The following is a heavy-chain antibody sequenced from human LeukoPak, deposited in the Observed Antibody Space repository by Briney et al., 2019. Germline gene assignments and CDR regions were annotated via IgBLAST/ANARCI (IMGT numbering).Heavy chain of an antibody. Sequence: GGSLRLSCAASGFTFSDYYMSWIRQAPGKRLEWVSYISSSSSYTNYADSVKGRFTISRDNAKNSLYLQMNSLRAEDTAVYYCARLGSGWSRVINWFDPWGQGTLVTVSS. CDR3: ARLGSGWSRVINWFDP. CDR2: ISSSSSYT. J-gene: IGHJ5*02. CDR1: GFTFSDYY. D-gene: IGHD6-19*01. V-gene: IGHV3-11*06.